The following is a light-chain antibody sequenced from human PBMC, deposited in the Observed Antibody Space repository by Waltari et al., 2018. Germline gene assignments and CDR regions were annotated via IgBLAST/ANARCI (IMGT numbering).Light chain of an antibody. CDR3: AAWDDSLYGRV. Sequence: QSVLTQPPSASGTPGQTVSISCSGGSSNIAVNTVNWYQQLPGMAPKLLINGNNQRPSGVPDRFSASKSGTSASLAISGLQSEDEADYYCAAWDDSLYGRVFGGGTKLTVL. V-gene: IGLV1-44*01. CDR2: GNN. CDR1: SSNIAVNT. J-gene: IGLJ2*01.